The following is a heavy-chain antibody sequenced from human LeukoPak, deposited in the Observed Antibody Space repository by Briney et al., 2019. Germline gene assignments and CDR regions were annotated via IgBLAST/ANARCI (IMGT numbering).Heavy chain of an antibody. D-gene: IGHD1-20*01. J-gene: IGHJ3*02. CDR3: ARDSLTGTTFAFDI. V-gene: IGHV4-61*01. CDR2: IYYSGST. CDR1: GGSVSSGSYY. Sequence: PETLSLTCTVSGGSVSSGSYYWSWIRQPPGKGLEWIGYIYYSGSTNYNPSLKSRVTISVDTSKNQFSLKLSSVTAADTAVYYCARDSLTGTTFAFDIWGQGTMVTVSS.